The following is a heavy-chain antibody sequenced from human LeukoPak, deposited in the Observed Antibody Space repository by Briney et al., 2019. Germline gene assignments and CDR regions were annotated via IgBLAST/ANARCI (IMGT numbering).Heavy chain of an antibody. Sequence: SETLSLTCTVSGGSISSYYWSWIRQPAGKGLEWIGRIYTSGSTIYNPSLKSRVTMSADTSKNQFSLKLSSVTAADTAVYYCARGRYESTRLSAYYYYYMDVWGKGTTVTVSS. V-gene: IGHV4-4*07. CDR2: IYTSGST. CDR1: GGSISSYY. D-gene: IGHD1-14*01. J-gene: IGHJ6*03. CDR3: ARGRYESTRLSAYYYYYMDV.